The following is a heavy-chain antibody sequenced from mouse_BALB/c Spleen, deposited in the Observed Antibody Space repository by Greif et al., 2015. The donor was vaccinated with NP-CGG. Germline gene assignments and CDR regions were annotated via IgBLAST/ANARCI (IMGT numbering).Heavy chain of an antibody. CDR1: GFTFSSYA. CDR2: ISSGGST. J-gene: IGHJ2*01. CDR3: ARERGYYGLDY. D-gene: IGHD1-2*01. Sequence: EVNLVESGGGLVKPGGSLKLSCAASGFTFSSYAMSWVRQTPEKRLEWVASISSGGSTYYPDSVKGRFTISRDNARNILYLQMSSLRSEDTAMYYCARERGYYGLDYWGQGTTLTVSS. V-gene: IGHV5-6-5*01.